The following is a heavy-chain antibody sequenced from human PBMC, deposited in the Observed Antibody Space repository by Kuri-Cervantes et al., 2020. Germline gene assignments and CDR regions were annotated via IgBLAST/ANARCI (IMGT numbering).Heavy chain of an antibody. V-gene: IGHV2-26*01. CDR1: GFSLSNARKG. D-gene: IGHD2-15*01. CDR3: ARIPTYCSGGSCYYNWFDP. J-gene: IGHJ5*02. Sequence: SGPTLVKPTETLTLTCTVSGFSLSNARKGVSWIRQPPGKALEWLAHIFSNDEKSYSTSLKSRLTISKDTSKSQVVLTMTNMDPVDTATYYCARIPTYCSGGSCYYNWFDPWGQGTLVTVSS. CDR2: IFSNDEK.